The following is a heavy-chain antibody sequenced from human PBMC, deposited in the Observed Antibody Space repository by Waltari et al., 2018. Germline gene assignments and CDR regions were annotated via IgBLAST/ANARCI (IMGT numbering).Heavy chain of an antibody. Sequence: QVQLQQWGAGLLKPSETLSLTCAVYGGSFSGYYWSWIRQPPGKGLEWIGEINHSGSTNYNPSLKSRVTISVDTSKNQFSLKLSSVTAADTAVYYCARGGAYCGGDCFAFDIWGQGTMVTVSS. J-gene: IGHJ3*02. CDR2: INHSGST. D-gene: IGHD2-21*02. V-gene: IGHV4-34*01. CDR1: GGSFSGYY. CDR3: ARGGAYCGGDCFAFDI.